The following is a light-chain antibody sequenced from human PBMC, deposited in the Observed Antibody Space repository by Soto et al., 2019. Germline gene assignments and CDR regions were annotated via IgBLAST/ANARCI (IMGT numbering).Light chain of an antibody. CDR3: QQYGGT. CDR1: QSVSSY. Sequence: EIVLTQSPGTLSLSPGERATLSCRASQSVSSYLAWYQQKPGQAPRLLIYDASNRATGIPARFSGSGSGTDFTLTISRLEPEDFAVYYCQQYGGTFGQGTKVDIK. V-gene: IGKV3-11*01. J-gene: IGKJ1*01. CDR2: DAS.